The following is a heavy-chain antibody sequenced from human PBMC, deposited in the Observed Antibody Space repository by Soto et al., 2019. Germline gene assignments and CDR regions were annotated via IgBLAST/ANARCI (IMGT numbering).Heavy chain of an antibody. J-gene: IGHJ6*02. CDR1: GFSFSRYA. V-gene: IGHV3-23*01. CDR3: ANFDSSFSGG. Sequence: EVQLLESGGGLVQPGGSLRLSCAGSGFSFSRYAMSWARQAPGKGLEWVSGINDSGDDTDYADSAKGRFTVSRDNSKNILYLQMNSLRVEDTAVYYCANFDSSFSGGWGQGTTVTVSS. D-gene: IGHD3-9*01. CDR2: INDSGDDT.